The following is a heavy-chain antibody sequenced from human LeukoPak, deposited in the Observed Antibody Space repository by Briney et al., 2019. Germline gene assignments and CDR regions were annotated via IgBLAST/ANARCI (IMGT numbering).Heavy chain of an antibody. CDR2: ISAYNGNT. V-gene: IGHV1-18*01. J-gene: IGHJ4*02. CDR3: ATAYLRFLETDY. Sequence: GASVKVSCKASGYTFTSYGISWVRQAPGQGLEWMGWISAYNGNTNYAQKFQGRVTMTEDTSTDTAYMELSSLRSEDTAVYYCATAYLRFLETDYWGQGTLVTVSS. D-gene: IGHD3-3*01. CDR1: GYTFTSYG.